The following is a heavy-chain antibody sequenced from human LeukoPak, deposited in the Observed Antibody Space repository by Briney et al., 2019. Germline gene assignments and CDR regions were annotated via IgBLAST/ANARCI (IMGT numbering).Heavy chain of an antibody. D-gene: IGHD5-12*01. J-gene: IGHJ4*02. CDR1: GYTFTSYA. CDR3: ARAVRGYSGYDYGY. CDR2: INNNTGNP. Sequence: GASVKVSCKASGYTFTSYAMNWVRQAPRQGLEWMGWINNNTGNPTYDQGFTGRFVFSLATSVSTAYLQISSLKAEDSAVYYCARAVRGYSGYDYGYWGEGTLVTVSS. V-gene: IGHV7-4-1*02.